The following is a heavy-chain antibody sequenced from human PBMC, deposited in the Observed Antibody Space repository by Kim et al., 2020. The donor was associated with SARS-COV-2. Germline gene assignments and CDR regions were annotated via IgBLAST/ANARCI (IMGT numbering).Heavy chain of an antibody. V-gene: IGHV4-59*13. J-gene: IGHJ5*02. CDR3: ARVGHSSGWYGNWFDP. Sequence: SETLSLTCTVSGGSISSYYWSWIRQPPGKGLEWIGYIYYSGSTNYNPSLKSRVTISVDTSKNQFSLKLSSVTAADTAVYYCARVGHSSGWYGNWFDPWGQGTLVTVSS. CDR2: IYYSGST. D-gene: IGHD6-19*01. CDR1: GGSISSYY.